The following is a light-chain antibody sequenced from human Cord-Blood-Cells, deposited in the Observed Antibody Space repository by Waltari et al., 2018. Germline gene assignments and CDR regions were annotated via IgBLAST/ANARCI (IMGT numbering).Light chain of an antibody. CDR1: SASIASNY. V-gene: IGLV6-57*01. CDR2: EDN. J-gene: IGLJ2*01. CDR3: QSYDSSNQV. Sequence: NFMLTQPHSVSESPGKTVTISCTRSSASIASNYVQWYQQRPGSSPTTVIYEDNQRPPGVPDRFSGSIDSSSNSASLTISGLKTEDEADYYCQSYDSSNQVFGGGTKLTVL.